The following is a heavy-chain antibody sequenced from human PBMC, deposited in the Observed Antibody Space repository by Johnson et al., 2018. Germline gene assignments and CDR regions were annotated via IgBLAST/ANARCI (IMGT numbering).Heavy chain of an antibody. CDR2: ITSRASSI. CDR1: GFTFSDYY. CDR3: ARDPGAGGDWGMDV. V-gene: IGHV3-11*01. Sequence: QVQLVQSGGGLVQPGGSLRLSCAASGFTFSDYYMNWIRQAPGKGLEWVSYITSRASSISYADSVKGRFTISRDNAKNSLYLQMNSLRVDDTAVYYCARDPGAGGDWGMDVWGQGTTVTVSS. D-gene: IGHD2-21*02. J-gene: IGHJ6*02.